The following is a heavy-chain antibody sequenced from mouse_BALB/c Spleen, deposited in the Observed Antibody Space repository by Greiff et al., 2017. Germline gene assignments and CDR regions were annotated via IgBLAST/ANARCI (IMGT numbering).Heavy chain of an antibody. CDR1: GYSFTSYY. J-gene: IGHJ2*01. CDR3: ARCVITTVVDYFDY. CDR2: IDPFNGGT. V-gene: IGHV1S135*01. D-gene: IGHD1-1*01. Sequence: VQLQQSGPELMKPGASVKISCKASGYSFTSYYMHWVKQSHGKSLEWIGYIDPFNGGTSYNQKFKGKATLTVDKSSSTAYMHLSSLTSEDSAVYYCARCVITTVVDYFDYWGQGTTLTVSA.